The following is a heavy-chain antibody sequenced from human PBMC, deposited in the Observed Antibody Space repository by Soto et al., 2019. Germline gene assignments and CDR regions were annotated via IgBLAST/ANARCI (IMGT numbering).Heavy chain of an antibody. CDR3: TFMYYYDSSGYYYAYYFDY. J-gene: IGHJ4*02. Sequence: LSLSCAASGFTFSNAWMSWVRQAPGKGLEWVGRIKSKTDGGTTDYAAPVKGRFTISRDDSKNTLYLQMNSLKTEDTAVYYCTFMYYYDSSGYYYAYYFDYWGQGTLVTVSS. V-gene: IGHV3-15*01. CDR2: IKSKTDGGTT. CDR1: GFTFSNAW. D-gene: IGHD3-22*01.